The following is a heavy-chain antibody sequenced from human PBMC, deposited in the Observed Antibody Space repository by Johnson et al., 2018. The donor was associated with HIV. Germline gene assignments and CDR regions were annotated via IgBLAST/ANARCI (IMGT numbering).Heavy chain of an antibody. D-gene: IGHD1-26*01. CDR3: ARLTWDQNRGWDAFDI. CDR2: ISYDGSNK. V-gene: IGHV3-30*04. J-gene: IGHJ3*02. Sequence: LVESGGGVVQPGRSLRLSCAASGFTFSSYAMHWVRQAPGKGLEWVAVISYDGSNKYYADSVKGRFTISRDNSKNTLYLQMNSLRAEDTAVYYCARLTWDQNRGWDAFDIWGQGTMVTVSS. CDR1: GFTFSSYA.